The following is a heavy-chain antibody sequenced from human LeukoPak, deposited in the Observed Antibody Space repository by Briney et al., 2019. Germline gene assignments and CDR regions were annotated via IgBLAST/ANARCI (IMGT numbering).Heavy chain of an antibody. V-gene: IGHV3-30*04. CDR2: ISYDGSNK. CDR1: GFTFSSYA. D-gene: IGHD5-24*01. Sequence: GGSLRLSCAASGFTFSSYAMHWVRQAPGKGLEWVAVISYDGSNKYYADSVKGRFTISRDNSKNTLYLQMNSLRAEDTAVYYCARDRDGYGPFDYWGQGTLVTVSS. J-gene: IGHJ4*02. CDR3: ARDRDGYGPFDY.